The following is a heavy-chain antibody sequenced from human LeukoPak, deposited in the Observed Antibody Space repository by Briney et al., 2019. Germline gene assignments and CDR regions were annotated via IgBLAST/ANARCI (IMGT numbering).Heavy chain of an antibody. CDR1: GGTFTDYA. CDR2: IIPILGTA. Sequence: GASVKVSCKASGGTFTDYAISWVRQAPGQGLEWMGRIIPILGTANYAQKFQGRVTITADKSTSTAYMELSSLRSEDTAVYYCAREGIAAARDYWGQGTLVTVSS. J-gene: IGHJ4*02. CDR3: AREGIAAARDY. D-gene: IGHD6-13*01. V-gene: IGHV1-69*04.